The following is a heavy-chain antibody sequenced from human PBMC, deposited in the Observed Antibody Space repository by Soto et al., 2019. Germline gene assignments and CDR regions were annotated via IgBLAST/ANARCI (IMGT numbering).Heavy chain of an antibody. CDR1: GGSISSGGYS. D-gene: IGHD3-10*01. V-gene: IGHV4-30-2*01. J-gene: IGHJ4*02. CDR3: ARQDGSGSY. CDR2: IYHSGST. Sequence: PSETLSLTCAVSGGSISSGGYSWSWIRQPPGKGLEWIGYIYHSGSTYYNPSLKSRVTISADKSISTAYLQWSSLKASDTAMYYCARQDGSGSYWGQGTLVTVSS.